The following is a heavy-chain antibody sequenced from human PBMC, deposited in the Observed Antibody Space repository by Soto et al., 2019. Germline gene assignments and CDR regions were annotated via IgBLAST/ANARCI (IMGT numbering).Heavy chain of an antibody. CDR1: GFTFSSYA. D-gene: IGHD2-15*01. CDR2: ISGSGGST. V-gene: IGHV3-23*01. Sequence: PGGSLRLSCAASGFTFSSYAMSWVRQAPGKGLEWVSAISGSGGSTYYADSVKGRFTISRDNSKNTLYLQMNSLRAEDTAVCYCAKEGDDIVVVVAAFDYWGQGTLVTVSS. J-gene: IGHJ4*02. CDR3: AKEGDDIVVVVAAFDY.